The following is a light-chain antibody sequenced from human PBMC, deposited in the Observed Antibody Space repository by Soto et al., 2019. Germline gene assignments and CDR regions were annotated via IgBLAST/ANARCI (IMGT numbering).Light chain of an antibody. Sequence: QSVLTQPPSVSGAPGQRVTISCTGSSSNIGAGYDVHWYQQRPGTAPKLLIFGNINRPSGVPDRFSGSKSGTSGSLAISGLRSDDEADYYCAAWDDSLSAVVFGGGTKVTVL. J-gene: IGLJ2*01. V-gene: IGLV1-40*01. CDR3: AAWDDSLSAVV. CDR1: SSNIGAGYD. CDR2: GNI.